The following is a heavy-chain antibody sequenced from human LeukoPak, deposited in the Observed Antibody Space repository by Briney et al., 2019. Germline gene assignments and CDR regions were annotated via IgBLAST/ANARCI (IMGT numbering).Heavy chain of an antibody. D-gene: IGHD6-25*01. CDR3: ARYRAAPNYFDF. CDR1: GFTFNTYG. V-gene: IGHV3-30*03. Sequence: GGSLRLSRAASGFTFNTYGMHWVRQAPGKGLEWVAFISYDGSNEYYVDSVKGRFTISRDNSKNTLSLQMNSLRAEDTAVYYCARYRAAPNYFDFWGQGTLVTVSS. J-gene: IGHJ4*02. CDR2: ISYDGSNE.